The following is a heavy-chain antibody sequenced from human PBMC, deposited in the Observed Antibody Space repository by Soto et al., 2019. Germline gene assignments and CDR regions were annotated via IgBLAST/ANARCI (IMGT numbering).Heavy chain of an antibody. D-gene: IGHD6-13*01. CDR3: ARTEVPESSSWHPCDP. CDR2: IYHTGRS. CDR1: GFTVSSNY. V-gene: IGHV4-4*02. J-gene: IGHJ5*02. Sequence: PGGSLRLSCAASGFTVSSNYMSWVRQPPGKRLEWIGDIYHTGRSSYNPSLTSRVAMSVDKSKNQFSLKLISVTAADTAVYYCARTEVPESSSWHPCDPWGQGTLVTVSS.